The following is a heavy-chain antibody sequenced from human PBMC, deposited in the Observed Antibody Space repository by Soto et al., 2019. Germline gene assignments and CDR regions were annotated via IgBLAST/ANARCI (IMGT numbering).Heavy chain of an antibody. V-gene: IGHV3-23*01. J-gene: IGHJ3*01. CDR1: GFTFSSYA. Sequence: PGGSLRLSCAASGFTFSSYAMSWVRQAPGKGLEWVSAISGSGGSTYYADSVKGRFTISRDNSKNTLYLQMNSLRAEDTAVYYCATDHQPERSSFDAFDLWGQATMVTVSS. CDR3: ATDHQPERSSFDAFDL. CDR2: ISGSGGST. D-gene: IGHD1-1*01.